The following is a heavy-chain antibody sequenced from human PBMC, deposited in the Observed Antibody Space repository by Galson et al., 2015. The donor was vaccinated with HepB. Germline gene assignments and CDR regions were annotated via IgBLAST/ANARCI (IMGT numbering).Heavy chain of an antibody. D-gene: IGHD2-15*01. V-gene: IGHV4-4*07. Sequence: SETLSLTCTVSGGSITSYYWSWIRQPAGKGLEWIGRIYTSGSTNYNPSLKSRATMSVDTSKNQFSLKLSSVTAADTAVYYCAREYCSGGGCYIYCFDYWGQGTLVTVSS. J-gene: IGHJ4*02. CDR3: AREYCSGGGCYIYCFDY. CDR1: GGSITSYY. CDR2: IYTSGST.